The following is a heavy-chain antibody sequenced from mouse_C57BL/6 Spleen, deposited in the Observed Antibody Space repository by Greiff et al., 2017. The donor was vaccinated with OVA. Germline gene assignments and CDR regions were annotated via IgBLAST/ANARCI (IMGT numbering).Heavy chain of an antibody. J-gene: IGHJ4*01. Sequence: VKVVESGPGLVQPSQSLSITCTVSGFSLTSYGVHWVRQSPGKGLEWLGVIWRGGSTDYNAAFMSRLSITKDNSKSQVFFKMNSLQADDTAIYYCAKNLRYSNYPYAMDYWGQGTSVTVSS. CDR3: AKNLRYSNYPYAMDY. V-gene: IGHV2-5*01. CDR2: IWRGGST. D-gene: IGHD2-5*01. CDR1: GFSLTSYG.